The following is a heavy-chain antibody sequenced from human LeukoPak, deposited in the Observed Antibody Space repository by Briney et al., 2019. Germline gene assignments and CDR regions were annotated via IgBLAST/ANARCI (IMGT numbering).Heavy chain of an antibody. J-gene: IGHJ4*02. D-gene: IGHD3-10*01. CDR3: ARWGSKLDY. CDR2: IYYSGST. V-gene: IGHV4-59*01. Sequence: TPSGTLSLTCAVSGGSISSYYWSWIRQPPGKGLEWIGYIYYSGSTNYNPSLKSRVTISVDTSKNQFSLKLSSVTAADTAVYYCARWGSKLDYWGQGTLVTASS. CDR1: GGSISSYY.